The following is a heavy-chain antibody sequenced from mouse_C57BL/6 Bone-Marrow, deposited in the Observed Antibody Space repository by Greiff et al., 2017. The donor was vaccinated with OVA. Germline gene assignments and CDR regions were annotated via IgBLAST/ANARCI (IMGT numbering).Heavy chain of an antibody. V-gene: IGHV1-15*01. CDR3: TRGHWGFDY. Sequence: VQLVESGAELVRPGASVTLSCKASGYTFTDYEMHWVKQTPVHGLEWIGAIDPETGGTAYNQKFKGKAILTADKSSSTAYMELRSLTSEDSAVYYCTRGHWGFDYWGQGTTLTVSS. CDR1: GYTFTDYE. D-gene: IGHD4-1*01. CDR2: IDPETGGT. J-gene: IGHJ2*01.